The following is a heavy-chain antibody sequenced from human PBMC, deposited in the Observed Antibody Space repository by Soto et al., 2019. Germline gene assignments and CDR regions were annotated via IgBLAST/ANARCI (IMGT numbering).Heavy chain of an antibody. Sequence: PSQTLALTCAISWDAVSSNSGAWNWIRQSPSRGLEWLGRTYYRSKWYNDYAVSVKSRITINPDTSKNQFSLQLNSVTPEYTAVYYCARAPADWFDPWGQGTPVTVSS. CDR3: ARAPADWFDP. CDR1: WDAVSSNSGA. V-gene: IGHV6-1*01. J-gene: IGHJ5*02. CDR2: TYYRSKWYN.